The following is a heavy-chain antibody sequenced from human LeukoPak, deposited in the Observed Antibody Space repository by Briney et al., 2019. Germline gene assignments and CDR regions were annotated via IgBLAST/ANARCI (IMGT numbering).Heavy chain of an antibody. D-gene: IGHD1-26*01. CDR2: ISSSSTYI. CDR3: ARGATRIDY. V-gene: IGHV3-21*01. Sequence: KPGGSLRLSCAASGFTFDDYGMSWVRQALGKGLEWVSSISSSSTYIYYADSVKGRFTISRDNAKNSLYLQMNSLRGEDTAVYYCARGATRIDYWGQGTLVTVSS. J-gene: IGHJ4*02. CDR1: GFTFDDYG.